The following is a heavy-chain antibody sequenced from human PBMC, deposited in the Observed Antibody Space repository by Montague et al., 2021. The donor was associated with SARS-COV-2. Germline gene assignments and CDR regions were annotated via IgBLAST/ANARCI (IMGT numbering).Heavy chain of an antibody. CDR2: INPDGDAT. CDR1: GFTFSPYW. V-gene: IGHV3-74*01. D-gene: IGHD4/OR15-4a*01. CDR3: ARSNLHDYADY. Sequence: SRRLSCAASGFTFSPYWMYWIRQVPGKGLAWVSRINPDGDATTYADSVKGRFTISRDNSKNILYLQMNSLSGEDTAVYYCARSNLHDYADYWGRGNLVTVSS. J-gene: IGHJ4*02.